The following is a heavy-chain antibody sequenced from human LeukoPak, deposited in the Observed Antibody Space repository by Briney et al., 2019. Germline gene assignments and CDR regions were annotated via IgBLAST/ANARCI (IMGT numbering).Heavy chain of an antibody. Sequence: SSETLSLTCAVYGGSFSGYYWSWIRQPPGKGLEWIGEINHSGSTNYNPSLKSRVTISVDTSKNQFSLKLSSVTAADTAVYYCARELRFLEWLSFQSQFDYWGQGTLVTVSS. CDR3: ARELRFLEWLSFQSQFDY. D-gene: IGHD3-3*01. J-gene: IGHJ4*02. V-gene: IGHV4-34*01. CDR1: GGSFSGYY. CDR2: INHSGST.